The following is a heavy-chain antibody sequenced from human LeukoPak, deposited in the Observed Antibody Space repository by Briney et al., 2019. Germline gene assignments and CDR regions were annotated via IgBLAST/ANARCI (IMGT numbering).Heavy chain of an antibody. CDR2: INPNSGGT. CDR1: GYTFTGYY. Sequence: ASVKVSCKASGYTFTGYYMHWVRQAPGQGLEWMGWINPNSGGTNYAQKFQGWVTMTRDTSISTAYMELSRLRSDDTAVYYCARVRYYDFWSGYQPRDAFDIWGQGTMVTVSS. CDR3: ARVRYYDFWSGYQPRDAFDI. J-gene: IGHJ3*02. V-gene: IGHV1-2*04. D-gene: IGHD3-3*01.